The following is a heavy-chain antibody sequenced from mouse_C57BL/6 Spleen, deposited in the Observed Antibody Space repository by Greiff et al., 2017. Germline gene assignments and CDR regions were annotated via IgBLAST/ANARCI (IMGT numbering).Heavy chain of an antibody. V-gene: IGHV1-80*01. CDR2: IYPGDGDT. Sequence: VKLQESGAELVKPGASVKISCKASGYAFSSYWMNWVKQRPGKGLEWIGQIYPGDGDTNYNGKFKGKATLTADKSSSTAYMQLSSLTSEDSAVYFCASGGGYPHFADGGQGTLVTVSA. J-gene: IGHJ3*01. CDR1: GYAFSSYW. CDR3: ASGGGYPHFAD. D-gene: IGHD2-2*01.